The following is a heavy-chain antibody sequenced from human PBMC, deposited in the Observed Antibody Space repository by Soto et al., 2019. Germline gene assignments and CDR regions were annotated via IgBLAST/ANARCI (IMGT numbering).Heavy chain of an antibody. CDR3: ARDSGGRIQLWFSYMDV. CDR2: INAGNGNT. V-gene: IGHV1-3*01. Sequence: ASVKVSCKASGYTFTSYAMHWVRQAPGQRLEWMGWINAGNGNTKYSQKFQGRVTITRDTSASTAYMELSSLRSEDTALYYCARDSGGRIQLWFSYMDVWGKGTTVTVSS. D-gene: IGHD5-18*01. J-gene: IGHJ6*03. CDR1: GYTFTSYA.